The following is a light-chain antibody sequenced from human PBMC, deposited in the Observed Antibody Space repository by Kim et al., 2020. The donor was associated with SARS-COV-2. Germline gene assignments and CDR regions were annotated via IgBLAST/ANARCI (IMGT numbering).Light chain of an antibody. CDR3: QQYNNWPPIT. CDR1: QSVSSN. V-gene: IGKV3-15*01. Sequence: EIVMTQSPATLSVSPGERATLSCRASQSVSSNLAWYQQKPGRPPKLLIYGASTMATGIPARFSGSGSGTEFTLTISSLQSEDFAVYYCQQYNNWPPITFGQGTRLEIK. CDR2: GAS. J-gene: IGKJ5*01.